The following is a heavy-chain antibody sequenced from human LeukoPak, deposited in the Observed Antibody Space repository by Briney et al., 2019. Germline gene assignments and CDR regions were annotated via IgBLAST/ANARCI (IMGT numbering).Heavy chain of an antibody. CDR2: ISYDGHYK. CDR3: ATARSSGWYESDD. V-gene: IGHV3-30*03. Sequence: GGSLRLSCAASGFPFSSYGMHWVRQAPGKGLEWVAVISYDGHYKYYGESVKGRFTISRDNSKNTVYLQMNSLRAEDTAVYYCATARSSGWYESDDWGQGTLVTVSS. J-gene: IGHJ4*02. CDR1: GFPFSSYG. D-gene: IGHD6-19*01.